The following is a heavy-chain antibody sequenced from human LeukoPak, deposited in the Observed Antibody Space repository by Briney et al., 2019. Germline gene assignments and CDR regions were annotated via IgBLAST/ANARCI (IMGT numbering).Heavy chain of an antibody. Sequence: SSETLSLTCAVHGKSLNSYYWSWVRQPPGEGLGWIGEIYESGTTEYNPSLKSRVTISMVPSKQQFSLSLSSVTAADTAVYYCARGAWATRLGSWGLGTPVIVSS. CDR1: GKSLNSYY. CDR2: IYESGTT. CDR3: ARGAWATRLGS. V-gene: IGHV4-34*01. D-gene: IGHD2-15*01. J-gene: IGHJ4*02.